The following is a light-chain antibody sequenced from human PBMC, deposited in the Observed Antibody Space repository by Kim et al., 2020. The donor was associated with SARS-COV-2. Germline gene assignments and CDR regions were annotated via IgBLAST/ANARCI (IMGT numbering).Light chain of an antibody. V-gene: IGKV2-24*01. CDR1: QSLVRSDGNAY. CDR2: KIS. Sequence: PSCISGMSIQSLVRSDGNAYLNCLQQRPGQPPRLLIYKISNRFSGVPDRFSGSGAGTDFTLQISRVEAEDVGVYYCMQASQSPLTFGQGTKVDIK. J-gene: IGKJ1*01. CDR3: MQASQSPLT.